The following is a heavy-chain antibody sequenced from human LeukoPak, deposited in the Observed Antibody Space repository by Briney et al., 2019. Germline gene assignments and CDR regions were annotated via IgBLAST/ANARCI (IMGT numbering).Heavy chain of an antibody. D-gene: IGHD1-26*01. CDR3: ARMLSARYYGDALDI. CDR1: GFTFGSYR. Sequence: GGSLRLSCAASGFTFGSYRLTWVRQAPGKGLKWVANIKEDGSEKYYADSVKGRFTISRDNAKSSLYLQMNRLRAEDTAMYYCARMLSARYYGDALDIWGQGTLVTVSS. CDR2: IKEDGSEK. V-gene: IGHV3-7*01. J-gene: IGHJ3*02.